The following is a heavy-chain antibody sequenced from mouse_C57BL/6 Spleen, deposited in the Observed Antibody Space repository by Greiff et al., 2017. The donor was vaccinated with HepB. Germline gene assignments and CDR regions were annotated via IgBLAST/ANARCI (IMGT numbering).Heavy chain of an antibody. CDR3: TRGGATVVATYWYFDV. V-gene: IGHV5-9-1*02. D-gene: IGHD1-1*01. CDR2: ISSGGDYI. J-gene: IGHJ1*03. CDR1: GFTFSSYA. Sequence: EVKVIESGEGLVKPGGSLKLSCAASGFTFSSYAMSWVRQTPEKRLEWVAYISSGGDYIYYADTVKGRFTISRDNARNTLYLQMSSLKSEDTAMYYCTRGGATVVATYWYFDVWGTGTTVTVSS.